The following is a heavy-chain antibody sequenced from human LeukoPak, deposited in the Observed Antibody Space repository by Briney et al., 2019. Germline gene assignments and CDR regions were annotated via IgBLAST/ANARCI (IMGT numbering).Heavy chain of an antibody. D-gene: IGHD6-19*01. Sequence: GGSLRLSCAASGFTFSSSWMYWVRQAPGKGLEWVANIKQDGSEEYYVDSVKGRFTISRDNAKNSLYLQMNSLRAEDTAVYYCARDLGIVVAGTLDYWGQGTLVTVSS. CDR2: IKQDGSEE. J-gene: IGHJ4*02. CDR3: ARDLGIVVAGTLDY. V-gene: IGHV3-7*01. CDR1: GFTFSSSW.